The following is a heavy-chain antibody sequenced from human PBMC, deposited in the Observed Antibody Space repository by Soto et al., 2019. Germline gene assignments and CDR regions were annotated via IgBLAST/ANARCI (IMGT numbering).Heavy chain of an antibody. CDR1: GYTFITYG. J-gene: IGHJ4*02. V-gene: IGHV1-18*01. Sequence: SVKVSCKASGYTFITYGLSWVRQAPGQGFEWMGWISTFSGNTNYAQKFQGRVTMTTDTSTSTAYMELRSLGSDDTAVYYCARGGERFDYWGQGXLVTVSS. D-gene: IGHD3-10*01. CDR3: ARGGERFDY. CDR2: ISTFSGNT.